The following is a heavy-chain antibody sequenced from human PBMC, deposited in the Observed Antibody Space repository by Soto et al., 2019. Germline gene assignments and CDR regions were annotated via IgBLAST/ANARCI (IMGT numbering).Heavy chain of an antibody. CDR2: IYWDDDK. V-gene: IGHV2-5*02. Sequence: QITLNESGPTQVKPRQTLTLTCTFSGFSLTTSGVGVGWIRQSPGKAPEWLALIYWDDDKRYSQSLKSRLTITKDTTKNQVVLTSADLDPADTATYYCAYRVLRTVFGLVTATAIYFDFWGQGTPVAVSS. CDR3: AYRVLRTVFGLVTATAIYFDF. J-gene: IGHJ4*02. CDR1: GFSLTTSGVG. D-gene: IGHD3-3*01.